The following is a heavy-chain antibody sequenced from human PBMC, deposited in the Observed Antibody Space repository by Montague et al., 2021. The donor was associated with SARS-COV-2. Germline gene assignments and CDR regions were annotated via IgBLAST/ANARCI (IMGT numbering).Heavy chain of an antibody. CDR3: ARIPAVTTGLNYYFHYYGMDV. V-gene: IGHV2-70*01. D-gene: IGHD4-17*01. Sequence: PALVKPTQTLTPTCTFSGFSLSTSGMCVSWIRQPPGKALEWLALIDWDDYKYYSTSLKTRLTISKDTSKNQVVLTMTNMDPVDTATYYCARIPAVTTGLNYYFHYYGMDVWGQGTTGTVSS. CDR2: IDWDDYK. CDR1: GFSLSTSGMC. J-gene: IGHJ6*02.